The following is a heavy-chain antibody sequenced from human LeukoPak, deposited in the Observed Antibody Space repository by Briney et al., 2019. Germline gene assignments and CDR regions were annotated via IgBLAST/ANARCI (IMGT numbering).Heavy chain of an antibody. CDR2: ISAYNGNT. D-gene: IGHD3-9*01. Sequence: ASVKVSCKASGYTFTSYGISWVRQAPGQGLEWMGWISAYNGNTNYAQKLQGRVTMTTDTSPSTAYMELRSLRSDDPAVYYCASDRTYYDILTCYYHGDAFDIWGQGTMVTVSS. CDR3: ASDRTYYDILTCYYHGDAFDI. CDR1: GYTFTSYG. J-gene: IGHJ3*02. V-gene: IGHV1-18*01.